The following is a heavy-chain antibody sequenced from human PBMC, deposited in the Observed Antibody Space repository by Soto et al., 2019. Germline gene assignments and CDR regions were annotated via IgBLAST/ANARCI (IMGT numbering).Heavy chain of an antibody. Sequence: QVQLQESGPGLVKPSETLSLTCTVSGGSISSYYWSCIRQPPGKGLEWIGYIYYSGSTNYNPSLKSRATISVDTSKNQSSMKLSSVTAADTAVYYCARLSAYCSSTSCHPGWFDPWGQGTLVTVSS. CDR1: GGSISSYY. CDR2: IYYSGST. V-gene: IGHV4-59*08. D-gene: IGHD2-2*01. J-gene: IGHJ5*02. CDR3: ARLSAYCSSTSCHPGWFDP.